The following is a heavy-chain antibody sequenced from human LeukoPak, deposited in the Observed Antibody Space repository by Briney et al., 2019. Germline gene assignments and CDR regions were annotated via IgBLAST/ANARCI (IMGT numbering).Heavy chain of an antibody. V-gene: IGHV3-9*01. CDR3: AKDRVGATGDHYGMDV. Sequence: GGSLRLSCEASGFTFNYYAMNWVRQAPGKGLEWVSGISWNSGNKGYADSVKGRFTISRDNAKNSLYLQMNSLRTEDTALYYCAKDRVGATGDHYGMDVWGQGTTVTVSS. D-gene: IGHD1-26*01. CDR1: GFTFNYYA. CDR2: ISWNSGNK. J-gene: IGHJ6*02.